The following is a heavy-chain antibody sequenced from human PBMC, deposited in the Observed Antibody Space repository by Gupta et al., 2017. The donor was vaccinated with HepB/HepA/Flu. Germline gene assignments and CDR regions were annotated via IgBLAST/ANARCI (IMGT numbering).Heavy chain of an antibody. J-gene: IGHJ4*02. Sequence: EVQLVESGGGLVQPGGSLRLSCAASGFTFSSYGMPWVRQAPGKGLEYVSAISSNGGSTYYANSVKGRFTISRDNSKNTLYLQMGSLRAEDMAVYYCARRGGYCNGGSCFYYFDHWGQGTLVTVSS. D-gene: IGHD2-15*01. V-gene: IGHV3-64*01. CDR3: ARRGGYCNGGSCFYYFDH. CDR2: ISSNGGST. CDR1: GFTFSSYG.